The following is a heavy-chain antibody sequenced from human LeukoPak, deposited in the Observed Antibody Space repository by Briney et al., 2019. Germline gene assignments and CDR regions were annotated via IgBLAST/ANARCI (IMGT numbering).Heavy chain of an antibody. J-gene: IGHJ6*03. V-gene: IGHV1-69*05. CDR3: ARGDNIVVVPAAIRDYYYYYMDV. D-gene: IGHD2-2*02. CDR2: IIPIFGTA. Sequence: GASVKVSCKASGGTFSSYAISWVRQAPGQGLEWMGGIIPIFGTANYAQKFQSRVTITTDESTSTAYMELSSLRSEDTAVYYCARGDNIVVVPAAIRDYYYYYMDVWGKGTTVTVSS. CDR1: GGTFSSYA.